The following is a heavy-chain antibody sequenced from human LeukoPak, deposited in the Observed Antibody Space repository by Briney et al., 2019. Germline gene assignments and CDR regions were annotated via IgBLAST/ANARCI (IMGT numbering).Heavy chain of an antibody. J-gene: IGHJ5*02. V-gene: IGHV3-53*01. CDR2: IYGDGST. D-gene: IGHD6-13*01. CDR1: GFSVSSTY. CDR3: ARGGAAAGFDP. Sequence: PGGSLRLSCAASGFSVSSTYMNWVRQAPGKGLEWVSIIYGDGSTYHADSVRGRFTISRDNSKNTVYFQMNSLRAEDTAVYYCARGGAAAGFDPWGRGTLVTVSS.